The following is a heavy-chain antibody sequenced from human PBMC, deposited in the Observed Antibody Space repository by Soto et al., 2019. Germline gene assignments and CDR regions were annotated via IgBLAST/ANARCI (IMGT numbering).Heavy chain of an antibody. CDR1: GDSISGYY. CDR3: ARMGLLYYFDN. J-gene: IGHJ4*02. Sequence: SETLSLTCTVSGDSISGYYWSWIRQPAGKGLEWIGRIYTAENTNYKSSLKSRVTMSVDTSKNLFSLRLNSVTAADTAVYYCARMGLLYYFDNWGQGTLVTVSS. D-gene: IGHD1-26*01. CDR2: IYTAENT. V-gene: IGHV4-4*07.